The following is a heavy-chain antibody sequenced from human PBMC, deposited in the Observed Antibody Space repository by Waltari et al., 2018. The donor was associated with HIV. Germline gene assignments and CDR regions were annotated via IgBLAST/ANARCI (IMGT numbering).Heavy chain of an antibody. CDR3: ARRQQLTD. Sequence: EVRLVESGGGLVQPGGSLRLSCAASGFTFSSSWMTWVRQAPGKGVEWVGNIKEDGSEIHYVDSVKGRFTISRDNAKNSLYLQMNSLRAEDTAVYYCARRQQLTDWGQGTLVTVSS. D-gene: IGHD6-13*01. J-gene: IGHJ4*02. CDR1: GFTFSSSW. CDR2: IKEDGSEI. V-gene: IGHV3-7*01.